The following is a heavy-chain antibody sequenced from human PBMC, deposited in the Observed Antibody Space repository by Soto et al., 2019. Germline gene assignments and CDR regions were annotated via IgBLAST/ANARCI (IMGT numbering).Heavy chain of an antibody. CDR1: GFTFNDHW. D-gene: IGHD5-18*01. V-gene: IGHV3-7*03. Sequence: GGSLRLSCAASGFTFNDHWMTWVRQAPGKGLEWVADIKKDGSEKRYVESVKGRFTISRDDAKNSLSLQMNTLRPEDTAIYYCARVAVDTGYRPFDYWGQGTPVTVSS. CDR2: IKKDGSEK. CDR3: ARVAVDTGYRPFDY. J-gene: IGHJ4*02.